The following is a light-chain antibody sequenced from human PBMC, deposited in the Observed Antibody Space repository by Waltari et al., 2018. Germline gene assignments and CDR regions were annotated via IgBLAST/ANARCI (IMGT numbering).Light chain of an antibody. CDR3: QQRTTWQLT. J-gene: IGKJ4*01. CDR1: QRVSTY. CDR2: DAS. Sequence: EVVFTQSPATLSLSPGESAPLSCRASQRVSTYLSWYQHKPGQAPRLLSYDASNRDNGIPARFSGSGSGTDFTLTISSLEPEDFAVYDCQQRTTWQLTFGGGTKVEIK. V-gene: IGKV3-11*01.